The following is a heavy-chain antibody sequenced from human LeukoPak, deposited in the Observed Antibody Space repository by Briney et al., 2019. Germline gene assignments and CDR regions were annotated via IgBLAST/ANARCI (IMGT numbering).Heavy chain of an antibody. CDR1: GFTFSSYA. V-gene: IGHV3-23*01. CDR3: AKALGELSFIVDC. Sequence: PGGSLRLSCAASGFTFSSYAMSWVRQAPGKGLEWVSGISGSGGSTYYADSVKGRFTIPRDNSKNTLYLQVNILRAEDTAIYYCAKALGELSFIVDCWGQGTLVTVSS. J-gene: IGHJ4*02. CDR2: ISGSGGST. D-gene: IGHD3-16*02.